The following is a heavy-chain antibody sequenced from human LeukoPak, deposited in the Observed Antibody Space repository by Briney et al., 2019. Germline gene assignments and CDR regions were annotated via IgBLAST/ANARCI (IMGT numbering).Heavy chain of an antibody. CDR2: ISSSGSTI. CDR3: ARDLALDY. V-gene: IGHV3-48*03. Sequence: QTGGSLRLSCAASGFTFSSYEMNWVRQAPGKGLEWVSYISSSGSTIYYADSVKGRFTISRDNAKNSLYLQMNSLRTEDTAVYYCARDLALDYWGQGTLVTVSS. CDR1: GFTFSSYE. J-gene: IGHJ4*02.